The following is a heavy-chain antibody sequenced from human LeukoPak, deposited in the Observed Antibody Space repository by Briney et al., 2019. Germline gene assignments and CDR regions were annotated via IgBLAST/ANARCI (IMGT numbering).Heavy chain of an antibody. D-gene: IGHD5-18*01. CDR2: INPSGGSA. Sequence: ASVKVSCKASGYIFTSYYIHWVRQAPGQGLEWMGMINPSGGSATYAQKFPGRVTMTRDTATSTVYMELSSLRSEDTAVYYCARGGYSYGFDYWGQGTLVTVSS. CDR1: GYIFTSYY. J-gene: IGHJ4*02. CDR3: ARGGYSYGFDY. V-gene: IGHV1-46*01.